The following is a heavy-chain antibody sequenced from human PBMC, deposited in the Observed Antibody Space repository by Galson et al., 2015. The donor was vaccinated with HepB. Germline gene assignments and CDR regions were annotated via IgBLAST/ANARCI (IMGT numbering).Heavy chain of an antibody. V-gene: IGHV3-9*01. CDR1: GFTFDDYA. Sequence: SLRLSCAAPGFTFDDYAMHWVRQAPGKGLEWVSGISWNSGSIGYADSVKGRFTISRNNAKNSLYLQMNSLRAEDTALYYCAKGDSGNIVATSYFDYWGQGTLVTVSS. CDR2: ISWNSGSI. J-gene: IGHJ4*02. CDR3: AKGDSGNIVATSYFDY. D-gene: IGHD5-12*01.